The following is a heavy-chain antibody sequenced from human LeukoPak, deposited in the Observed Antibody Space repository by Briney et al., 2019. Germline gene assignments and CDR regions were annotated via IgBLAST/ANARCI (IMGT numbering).Heavy chain of an antibody. D-gene: IGHD6-19*01. V-gene: IGHV4-61*02. CDR1: GDSISSGDYY. Sequence: SQTLSLTCTVSGDSISSGDYYWSWIRQPAGKGLERIGRISSSGSTNYNPSLKSRVTISVDTSKNQFSLKLSSVTAADTAVYYRARGRGYSSGWYVGEYFQHWGQGTLVTVSS. CDR2: ISSSGST. J-gene: IGHJ1*01. CDR3: ARGRGYSSGWYVGEYFQH.